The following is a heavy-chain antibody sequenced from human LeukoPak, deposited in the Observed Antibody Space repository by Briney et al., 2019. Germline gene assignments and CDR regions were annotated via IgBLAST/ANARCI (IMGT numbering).Heavy chain of an antibody. CDR3: ARVGSYPDY. D-gene: IGHD1-26*01. Sequence: GGSLRLSCAASGFTFSSYSMNWVRQAPGKGLEWVSYISSSSSTIYYADSVKGRFTISRDNAKNSLYPQMNSLRDEDTAVYYCARVGSYPDYWGQGTLVTVSS. CDR2: ISSSSSTI. J-gene: IGHJ4*02. CDR1: GFTFSSYS. V-gene: IGHV3-48*02.